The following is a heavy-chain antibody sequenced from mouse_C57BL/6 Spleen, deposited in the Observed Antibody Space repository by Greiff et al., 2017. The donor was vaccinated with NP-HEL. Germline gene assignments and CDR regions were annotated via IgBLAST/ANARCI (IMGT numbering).Heavy chain of an antibody. CDR1: GFNIKNTY. CDR3: ARSAYYYGRSSVDY. V-gene: IGHV14-3*01. D-gene: IGHD1-1*01. CDR2: IDPANGNT. Sequence: EVQLQQSVAELVRPGASVKLSCTASGFNIKNTYMPWVKRRPEQGLEWIGRIDPANGNTKYAPKFQGKATITADTSSNTAYLQLSSLTSEDTAIYYCARSAYYYGRSSVDYWGQGTTLTVSS. J-gene: IGHJ2*01.